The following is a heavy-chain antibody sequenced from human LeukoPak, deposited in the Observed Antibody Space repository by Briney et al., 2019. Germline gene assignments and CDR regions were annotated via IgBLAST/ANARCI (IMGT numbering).Heavy chain of an antibody. CDR1: GFTFSSYA. V-gene: IGHV3-64*01. CDR3: ARERPASRDGYNALEH. D-gene: IGHD5-24*01. J-gene: IGHJ1*01. Sequence: PRGSLRLSCAASGFTFSSYAMHWVRQAPGKGLEYVSAISINGGSTYYANSVKGRFTISRDNSKNTLYLQMGSLRAEDMAVYYCARERPASRDGYNALEHWGQGTLVTVS. CDR2: ISINGGST.